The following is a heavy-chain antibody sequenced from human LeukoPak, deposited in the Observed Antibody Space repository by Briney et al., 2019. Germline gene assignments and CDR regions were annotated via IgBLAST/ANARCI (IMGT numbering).Heavy chain of an antibody. D-gene: IGHD3-22*01. CDR2: ISYDGSNK. Sequence: GGSLRLSCAASGFTFSSYAMHWVRQAPGKGLEWVAVISYDGSNKYYADSVKGRFTISRDNSKNTLYLQMNSLRAEDTAVYYCARVPYYDSSGYPFDYWGQGTLVTVSS. CDR3: ARVPYYDSSGYPFDY. V-gene: IGHV3-30*04. J-gene: IGHJ4*02. CDR1: GFTFSSYA.